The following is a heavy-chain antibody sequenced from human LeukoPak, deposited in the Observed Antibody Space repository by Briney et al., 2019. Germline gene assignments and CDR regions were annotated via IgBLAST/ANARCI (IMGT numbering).Heavy chain of an antibody. Sequence: PGGSLRLSCAASGFTVSSNYMSWVRQAPGKGLEWGSVIYSGGSTYYADSVKGRFTISRDNSKNTLYLQMNSLRAEDTAVYYCAREIDSSGYSFSFGYWGQGTLVTVSS. J-gene: IGHJ4*02. CDR2: IYSGGST. D-gene: IGHD3-22*01. CDR3: AREIDSSGYSFSFGY. V-gene: IGHV3-66*01. CDR1: GFTVSSNY.